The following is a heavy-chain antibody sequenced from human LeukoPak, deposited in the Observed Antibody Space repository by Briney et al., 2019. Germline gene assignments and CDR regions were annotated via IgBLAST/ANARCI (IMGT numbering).Heavy chain of an antibody. J-gene: IGHJ4*02. CDR2: ISGSSDYR. V-gene: IGHV3-21*01. D-gene: IGHD1-7*01. CDR3: ARDLARAGTTDPFVK. Sequence: GGSLRLSCAASGFTFSSYSFNWVRQAPGKGLKWVSSISGSSDYRSYADSVKGRFTISRDNAKNSLYLQMNSLRAEDTAVYYCARDLARAGTTDPFVKWGQGILVTVSS. CDR1: GFTFSSYS.